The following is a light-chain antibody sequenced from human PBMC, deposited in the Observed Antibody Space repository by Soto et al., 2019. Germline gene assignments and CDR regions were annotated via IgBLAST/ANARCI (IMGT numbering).Light chain of an antibody. J-gene: IGKJ1*01. CDR3: QQYASSPRT. CDR2: AAS. CDR1: QSVRNNF. V-gene: IGKV3-20*01. Sequence: EIVLTQSPGTLSLSPGERATLSCRASQSVRNNFLAWYQQRPGQAPRLLIYAASYRPTGITDKFSGRGSGXDFTLXIGRLEPEXXAIYYCQQYASSPRTFGQGTRVDI.